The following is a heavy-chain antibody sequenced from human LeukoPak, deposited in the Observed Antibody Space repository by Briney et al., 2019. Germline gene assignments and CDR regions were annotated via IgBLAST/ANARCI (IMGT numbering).Heavy chain of an antibody. D-gene: IGHD5-18*01. CDR1: GGSISSYY. CDR3: ASWIQLWLHWFDP. J-gene: IGHJ5*02. Sequence: SETLSLTCTVSGGSISSYYWNWIRQPPGKGLEWIGSIYYSGSTYYNPSLKSRVTISVDTSKNQFSLKLSSVTAADTAVYYCASWIQLWLHWFDPWGQGTLVTVSS. V-gene: IGHV4-59*05. CDR2: IYYSGST.